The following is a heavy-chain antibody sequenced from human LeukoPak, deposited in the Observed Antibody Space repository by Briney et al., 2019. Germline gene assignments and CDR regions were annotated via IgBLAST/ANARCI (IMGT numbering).Heavy chain of an antibody. D-gene: IGHD2-2*01. V-gene: IGHV1-69*05. Sequence: GASVKVSCKASGGTFSSYAISWVRQAPGQGLEWMGGIIPIFGTANYAQKFQGRVTITTDESTSTAYMELSSLRSDDTAVYYCARDRDIVVVPVPNDAFDIWGQGTMVTVSS. CDR3: ARDRDIVVVPVPNDAFDI. CDR2: IIPIFGTA. J-gene: IGHJ3*02. CDR1: GGTFSSYA.